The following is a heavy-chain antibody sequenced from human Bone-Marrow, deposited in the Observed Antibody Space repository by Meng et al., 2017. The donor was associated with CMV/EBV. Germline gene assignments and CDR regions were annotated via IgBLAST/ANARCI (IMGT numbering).Heavy chain of an antibody. Sequence: SETLSLTCTVSGGSISSYYWSWIRQPPGKGLEWIGYIYYSGGTNYNPSLRSRVTISVDTSKNQFSLKLSSVTAADTAVYYCAGTGTNGQFDYWGQGTLVTVSS. D-gene: IGHD1-1*01. V-gene: IGHV4-59*01. CDR3: AGTGTNGQFDY. CDR1: GGSISSYY. J-gene: IGHJ4*02. CDR2: IYYSGGT.